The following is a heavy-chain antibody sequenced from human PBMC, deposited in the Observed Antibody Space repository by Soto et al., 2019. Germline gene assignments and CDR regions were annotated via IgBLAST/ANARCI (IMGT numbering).Heavy chain of an antibody. D-gene: IGHD6-19*01. J-gene: IGHJ4*02. CDR3: AKSASGWYLFDY. CDR1: GFTFSSYA. V-gene: IGHV3-23*01. CDR2: ISGSGGTT. Sequence: EVQLLESGGGLVQPGGSLRLSCAASGFTFSSYAMSWVRQAPGKGLEWVSAISGSGGTTYYADSVKGRFTISRDNSKNTLDLPMNSLRAEDTAVYYCAKSASGWYLFDYRGQGTLVTVSS.